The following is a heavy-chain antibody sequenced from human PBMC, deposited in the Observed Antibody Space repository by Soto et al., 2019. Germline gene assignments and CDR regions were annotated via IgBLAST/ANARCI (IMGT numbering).Heavy chain of an antibody. Sequence: EASAKVSCKDSGYTINSCGISWVRQAPGQGLEWMGWISAYNGNTNYAQKLQGRVTMTTDTSTSTAYMELRSLRSDDTAVYYCARARPNDFWSGYYYFDYWGQGTLVTVSS. V-gene: IGHV1-18*01. J-gene: IGHJ4*02. CDR3: ARARPNDFWSGYYYFDY. CDR1: GYTINSCG. D-gene: IGHD3-3*01. CDR2: ISAYNGNT.